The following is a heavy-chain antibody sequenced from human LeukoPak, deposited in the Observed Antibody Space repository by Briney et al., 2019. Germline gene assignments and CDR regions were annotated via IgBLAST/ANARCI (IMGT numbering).Heavy chain of an antibody. Sequence: GASVTVSCKASGYXFSGYYMHWVRQAPGQGLEWMAWINPNSRGTHSAQKFQGRVTMTSDTSISTAYMELSSLTSDDTAVYYCARDLDGNYRFDFWGQGTLVTVSS. J-gene: IGHJ4*02. CDR2: INPNSRGT. D-gene: IGHD1-7*01. CDR1: GYXFSGYY. V-gene: IGHV1-2*02. CDR3: ARDLDGNYRFDF.